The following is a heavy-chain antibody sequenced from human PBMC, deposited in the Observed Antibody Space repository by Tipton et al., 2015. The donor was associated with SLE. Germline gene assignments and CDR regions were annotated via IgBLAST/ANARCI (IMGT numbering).Heavy chain of an antibody. CDR2: IYGGGST. J-gene: IGHJ3*02. Sequence: SLRLSCAASGFTVSGNYMGWVRQAPGKGLDWVSVIYGGGSTDSAASVKGRLTISRDNSQNTLFLQMNSLRADDTAVYYCAILGTGWNNDAFDIWGQGTMVTVSS. CDR3: AILGTGWNNDAFDI. V-gene: IGHV3-53*01. D-gene: IGHD1/OR15-1a*01. CDR1: GFTVSGNY.